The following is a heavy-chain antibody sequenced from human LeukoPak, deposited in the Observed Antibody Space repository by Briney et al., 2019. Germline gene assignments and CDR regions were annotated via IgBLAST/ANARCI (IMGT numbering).Heavy chain of an antibody. Sequence: SETLSLTCTVSGGSISSSSYFWGWIRQPPGKGLEWIGSIFYSGSTYYNPSLNSRVTISIDTSKNQFSLRLSSVTAADTAVYYCARNPWVGYFDYWGQGTLVTVSS. CDR1: GGSISSSSYF. D-gene: IGHD1-26*01. J-gene: IGHJ4*02. CDR3: ARNPWVGYFDY. CDR2: IFYSGST. V-gene: IGHV4-39*07.